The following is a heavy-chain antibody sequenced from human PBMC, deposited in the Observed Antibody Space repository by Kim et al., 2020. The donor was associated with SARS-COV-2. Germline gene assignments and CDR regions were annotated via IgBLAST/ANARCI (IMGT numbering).Heavy chain of an antibody. D-gene: IGHD2-2*02. V-gene: IGHV3-23*01. Sequence: GGSLRLSCAASGFTFSSYAMSWVRQAPGKGLEWVSAISGSGGSTYYADSVKGRFTISRDNSKNTLYLQMNSLRAEDTAVYYCAKDQYCSSTSCYTFGWGWFDPWGQGTLVTVSS. J-gene: IGHJ5*02. CDR3: AKDQYCSSTSCYTFGWGWFDP. CDR1: GFTFSSYA. CDR2: ISGSGGST.